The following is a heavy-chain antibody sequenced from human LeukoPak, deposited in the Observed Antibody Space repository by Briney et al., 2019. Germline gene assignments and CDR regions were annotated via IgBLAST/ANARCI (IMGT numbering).Heavy chain of an antibody. J-gene: IGHJ4*02. CDR3: AKDPRAPGIRLYYFDY. V-gene: IGHV3-23*01. CDR2: ISGSGGST. D-gene: IGHD5-12*01. Sequence: GGSLRLSCAASGFTFSSYAMSWVRQAPGKGLEWVSAISGSGGSTYYADSVKGRFTISSDNSKNTLYLQMNSLRAEDTAVYYCAKDPRAPGIRLYYFDYWGQGTLVTVSS. CDR1: GFTFSSYA.